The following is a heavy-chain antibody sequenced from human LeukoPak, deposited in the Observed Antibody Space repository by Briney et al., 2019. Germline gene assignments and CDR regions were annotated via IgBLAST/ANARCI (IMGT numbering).Heavy chain of an antibody. CDR3: ARAPSIAAPGYMDV. D-gene: IGHD6-6*01. CDR2: IYTSGST. CDR1: GGSISSGSYY. J-gene: IGHJ6*03. Sequence: SETLSLTCTVSGGSISSGSYYWSWIRQPAGKGLEWIGRIYTSGSTNYNPSLKSRVTISVDTSKNQFSLKLSSVTAADTAVYYCARAPSIAAPGYMDVWGKGTTVTVSS. V-gene: IGHV4-61*02.